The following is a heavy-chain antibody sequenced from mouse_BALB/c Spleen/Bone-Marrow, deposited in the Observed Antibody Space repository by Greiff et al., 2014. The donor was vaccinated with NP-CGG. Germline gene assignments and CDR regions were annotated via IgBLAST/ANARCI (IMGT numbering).Heavy chain of an antibody. CDR3: ARDDYDAIAY. J-gene: IGHJ3*01. V-gene: IGHV1-7*01. CDR2: INPSTGYT. CDR1: GYTFTSYW. D-gene: IGHD2-4*01. Sequence: VQLQQSGAELAKPGASVKMSCKASGYTFTSYWMHWVKQRPGQGLEWIGYINPSTGYTEYNQKFKDKATLTAVKSSTTAYMQXXXXTSEDSAVXXXARDDYDAIAYWGQGTLVTVSA.